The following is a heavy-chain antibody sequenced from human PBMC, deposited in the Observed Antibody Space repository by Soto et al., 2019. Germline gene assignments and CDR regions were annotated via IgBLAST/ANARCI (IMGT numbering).Heavy chain of an antibody. CDR3: ARSLGAARRKPLTNFDY. CDR2: MNPNSGNT. CDR1: GYTFTSYD. J-gene: IGHJ4*02. Sequence: ASVKVSCKASGYTFTSYDINWVRQATGQGLEWMGWMNPNSGNTGYAQKFQGRVTMTRNTSISTAYMELSSLRSEDTAVHYCARSLGAARRKPLTNFDYWGQGTLVTVSS. V-gene: IGHV1-8*01. D-gene: IGHD6-6*01.